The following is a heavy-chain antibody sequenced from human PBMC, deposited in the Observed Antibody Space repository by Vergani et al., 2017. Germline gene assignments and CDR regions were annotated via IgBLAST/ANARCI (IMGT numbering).Heavy chain of an antibody. CDR3: ARVNTEXKGHLYYYYYMDV. J-gene: IGHJ6*03. CDR2: IDHTGRP. V-gene: IGHV4-34*01. CDR1: GGSFTSYH. D-gene: IGHD4-11*01. Sequence: QVQLQQWGGGLLKPSETLSLTCVVNGGSFTSYHWTWIRQSPGEGLEWVGDIDHTGRPDYNPSLKSRLTMSVDKSRNQFSLTLNSVTATDTAIYFCARVNTEXKGHLYYYYYMDVWGQGTAVTVS.